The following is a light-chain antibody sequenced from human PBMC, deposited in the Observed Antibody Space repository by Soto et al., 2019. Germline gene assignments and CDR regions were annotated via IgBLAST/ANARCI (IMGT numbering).Light chain of an antibody. J-gene: IGKJ1*01. CDR1: QSVSSN. Sequence: EIVMTQSPATLSVSPGERATLSCRASQSVSSNLAWYQQKPGQAPRLLIYGASTRATGIPARFSGSGSGTEFTLTISSLQSEYFAVYYCQQYNNWWTFGQGTXV. V-gene: IGKV3-15*01. CDR2: GAS. CDR3: QQYNNWWT.